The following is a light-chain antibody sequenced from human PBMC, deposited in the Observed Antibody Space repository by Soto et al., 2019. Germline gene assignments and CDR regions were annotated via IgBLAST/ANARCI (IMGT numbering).Light chain of an antibody. V-gene: IGKV1-5*03. J-gene: IGKJ2*01. Sequence: DIQMTQSPSTLSASVGDRVNITCRASQSISFWLAWYQQKPGKAPKLLIYKASTLQSGVPSRFSGSGSGTEFTLTISSLQPDDSGTYFCQQYNSFVSFGQGTNLEIK. CDR2: KAS. CDR3: QQYNSFVS. CDR1: QSISFW.